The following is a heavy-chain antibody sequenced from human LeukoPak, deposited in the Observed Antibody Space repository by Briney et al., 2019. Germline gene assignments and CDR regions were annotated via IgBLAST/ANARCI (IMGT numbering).Heavy chain of an antibody. D-gene: IGHD6-6*01. J-gene: IGHJ4*02. CDR3: AKLGSSSSDFDY. CDR1: GFTFSSYG. V-gene: IGHV3-30*02. CDR2: IRYDGSNK. Sequence: GGSLRLSCAASGFTFSSYGMHWVRQAPGKGLEWVAFIRYDGSNKYYADSVKGRFTISRDNSESTLYLQMNSLRAEDTAVYYCAKLGSSSSDFDYWGQGTLVTVSS.